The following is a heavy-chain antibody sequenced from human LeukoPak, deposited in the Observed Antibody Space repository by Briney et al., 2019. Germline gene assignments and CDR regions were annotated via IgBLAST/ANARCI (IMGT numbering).Heavy chain of an antibody. CDR1: GFTFSSYG. D-gene: IGHD3-10*01. J-gene: IGHJ4*02. CDR3: ARRPYGSGSYYDY. Sequence: PGGSLRLSCAASGFTFSSYGMHWVRQAPGKGLEWVAFIRYDGSNKYYADSVKGRFTIPRDNSKNTLYLQMNSLRAEDTAVYYCARRPYGSGSYYDYWGQGTLVTVSS. CDR2: IRYDGSNK. V-gene: IGHV3-30*02.